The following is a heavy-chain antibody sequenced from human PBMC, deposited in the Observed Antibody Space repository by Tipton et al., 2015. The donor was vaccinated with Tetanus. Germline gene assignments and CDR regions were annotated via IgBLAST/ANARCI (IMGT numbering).Heavy chain of an antibody. J-gene: IGHJ4*02. V-gene: IGHV3-48*01. Sequence: GSLRLSCAASGLTFSSYNMNWVRQAPGKGLEWVSHISGTGTTVDYADSVKGRFTISRDNSKNTLSLQMNSLRADDTAVYYCAKGGGHSGSWSDYLDSWGQGTLVTVSS. CDR2: ISGTGTTV. CDR1: GLTFSSYN. D-gene: IGHD6-13*01. CDR3: AKGGGHSGSWSDYLDS.